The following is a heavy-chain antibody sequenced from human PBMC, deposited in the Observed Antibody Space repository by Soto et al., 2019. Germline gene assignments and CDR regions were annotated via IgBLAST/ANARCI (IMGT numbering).Heavy chain of an antibody. D-gene: IGHD3-9*01. Sequence: VQLVETGGGLIQPGGSLRLSCEASGFTVSSNYMSWVRQAPGKGLEWVSALYSDGTTYYADSVKGRFTISRDNSKNTLYLQMNSLRAEDTAVYYCARDVVENYDILTGYYTHYFDYWGQGTLVTVSS. J-gene: IGHJ4*02. CDR3: ARDVVENYDILTGYYTHYFDY. CDR1: GFTVSSNY. V-gene: IGHV3-53*02. CDR2: LYSDGTT.